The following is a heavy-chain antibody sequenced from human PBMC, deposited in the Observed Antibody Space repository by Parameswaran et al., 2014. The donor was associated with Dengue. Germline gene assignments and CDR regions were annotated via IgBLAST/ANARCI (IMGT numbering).Heavy chain of an antibody. V-gene: IGHV5-51*01. J-gene: IGHJ4*02. D-gene: IGHD6-13*01. CDR2: IYPGDSDT. CDR3: VAIAAAGNFDY. Sequence: VRQMPGKGLEWMGIIYPGDSDTRYSPSFQGQVTISADKSISTAYLQWSSLKASDTAMYYCVAIAAAGNFDYWGQGTLVTVSS.